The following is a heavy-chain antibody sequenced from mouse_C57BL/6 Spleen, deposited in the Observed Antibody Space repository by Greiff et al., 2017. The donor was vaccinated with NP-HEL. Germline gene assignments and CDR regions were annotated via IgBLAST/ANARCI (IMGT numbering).Heavy chain of an antibody. CDR2: IHPSDSDT. CDR1: GYTFTSYW. Sequence: VQLQQPGAELVKPGASVKVSCKASGYTFTSYWMHWVKQRPGQGLEWIGRIHPSDSDTNYNQKFKGKATLTVDKSSSTAYMQLSSLTSEDSAVYYCAMMVTTRAFAYWGQGTLVTVSA. CDR3: AMMVTTRAFAY. D-gene: IGHD2-2*01. V-gene: IGHV1-74*01. J-gene: IGHJ3*01.